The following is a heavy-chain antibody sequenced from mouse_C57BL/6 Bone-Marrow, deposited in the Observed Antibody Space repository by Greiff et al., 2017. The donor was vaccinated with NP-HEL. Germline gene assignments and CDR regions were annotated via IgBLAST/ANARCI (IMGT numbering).Heavy chain of an antibody. J-gene: IGHJ2*01. V-gene: IGHV3-6*01. Sequence: DVHLVESGPGLVKPSQSLSLTCSVTGYSITSGYYWNWIRQFPGNKLEWMGYISYDGSNNYNPSLKNRISITRDTSKNQFFLKLNSVTTEDTATYYCARSLYDYDAWGLGTTLTVSS. CDR2: ISYDGSN. CDR1: GYSITSGYY. D-gene: IGHD2-4*01. CDR3: ARSLYDYDA.